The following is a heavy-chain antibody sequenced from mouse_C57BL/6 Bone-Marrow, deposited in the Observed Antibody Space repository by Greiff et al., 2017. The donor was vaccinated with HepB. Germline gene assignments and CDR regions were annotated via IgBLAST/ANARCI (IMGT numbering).Heavy chain of an antibody. Sequence: EVMLVESGGGLVQPGESLKLSCESNEYEFPSHDMSWVRKTPEKRLELVAAINSDGGSTYYPDTMERRFIISRDNTKQTLYLQMSSLRSEDTALYYCARRLRHYYAMDYWGQGTSVTVSS. J-gene: IGHJ4*01. CDR2: INSDGGST. CDR3: ARRLRHYYAMDY. D-gene: IGHD1-2*01. V-gene: IGHV5-2*03. CDR1: EYEFPSHD.